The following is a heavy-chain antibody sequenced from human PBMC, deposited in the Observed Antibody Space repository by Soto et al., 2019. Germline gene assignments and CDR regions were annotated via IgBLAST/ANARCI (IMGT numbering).Heavy chain of an antibody. CDR1: GGSVSSGSYY. V-gene: IGHV4-61*01. CDR2: FYYSGST. D-gene: IGHD3-3*01. J-gene: IGHJ6*02. CDR3: ARFSVVDITIFGVVIPYYYYGMDV. Sequence: SETLSLTCTVSGGSVSSGSYYWSWIRQPPGKGLEWIGYFYYSGSTNYNPSLKSRVILSVDTSKNQFSLKLSFVTAADTAVYYCARFSVVDITIFGVVIPYYYYGMDVWGQGTTVTVSS.